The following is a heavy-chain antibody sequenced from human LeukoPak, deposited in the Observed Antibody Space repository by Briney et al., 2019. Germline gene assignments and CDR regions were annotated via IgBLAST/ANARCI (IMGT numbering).Heavy chain of an antibody. D-gene: IGHD3-22*01. CDR3: AKDVYYYDSSGFDY. V-gene: IGHV3-9*01. Sequence: PGRSLRLSCAASGFTFDDYAMHWVRRAPGKGLEWVSGTSYNSGSIGYADSVKGRFTISRDNAKNSLYLQMNSLRAEDTALYYCAKDVYYYDSSGFDYWGQGTLVTVSS. J-gene: IGHJ4*02. CDR1: GFTFDDYA. CDR2: TSYNSGSI.